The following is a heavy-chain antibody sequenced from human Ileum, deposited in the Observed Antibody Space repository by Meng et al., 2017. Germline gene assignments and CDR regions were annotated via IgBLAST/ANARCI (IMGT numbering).Heavy chain of an antibody. CDR1: GVTFSGYW. Sequence: GESLKISCEASGVTFSGYWVHWVRQGPRKGPVWVSRISPDGTLGGYADSVKGRFTISRDNAHNKVFLQMNSLTVEDTGVYYCARDFDQESWGQGTLVTVSS. V-gene: IGHV3-74*01. J-gene: IGHJ4*02. CDR3: ARDFDQES. CDR2: ISPDGTLG.